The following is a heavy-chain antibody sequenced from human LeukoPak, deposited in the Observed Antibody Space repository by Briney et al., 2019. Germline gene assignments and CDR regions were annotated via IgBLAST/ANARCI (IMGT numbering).Heavy chain of an antibody. D-gene: IGHD3-3*01. J-gene: IGHJ4*02. V-gene: IGHV3-30-3*01. CDR3: ARETTYYDFWSGYHTPSNFDY. CDR1: GFTFSSYA. Sequence: GGSLRLSCAASGFTFSSYAMHWVRQAPGKGLEWVAAISYDGSNKYYADSVKGRFTISRDNSKNALYLQMNSLRAEDTAVYYCARETTYYDFWSGYHTPSNFDYWGQGTLVTVSS. CDR2: ISYDGSNK.